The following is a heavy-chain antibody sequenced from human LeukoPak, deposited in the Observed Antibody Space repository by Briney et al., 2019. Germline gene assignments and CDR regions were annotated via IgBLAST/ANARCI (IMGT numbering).Heavy chain of an antibody. Sequence: SGTLSLTCAVSGGSVSSSNWWNWVRQPPGKGLEWIGEIYHSGSTNYNPSLKSRVTISVDKSKSQFSLKLSSVTAADTAMYYCAREGRYCSGGSCYSGPQEYWGQGTLVTVSS. CDR1: GGSVSSSNW. V-gene: IGHV4-4*02. CDR2: IYHSGST. J-gene: IGHJ4*02. CDR3: AREGRYCSGGSCYSGPQEY. D-gene: IGHD2-15*01.